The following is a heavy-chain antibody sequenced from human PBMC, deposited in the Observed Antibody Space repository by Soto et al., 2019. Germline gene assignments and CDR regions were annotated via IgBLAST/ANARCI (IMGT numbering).Heavy chain of an antibody. Sequence: SETLSLTCTVSGGSISSYYWSWIRQPPGKGLEWIGYIYYSGSTNYNPSLKSRVTISVDTSKHQFSLKLSSVTAADSAVYYCARAPGGEFCGGDCYSAFDIWGQGTMVTVSS. CDR2: IYYSGST. J-gene: IGHJ3*02. D-gene: IGHD2-21*02. CDR3: ARAPGGEFCGGDCYSAFDI. V-gene: IGHV4-59*01. CDR1: GGSISSYY.